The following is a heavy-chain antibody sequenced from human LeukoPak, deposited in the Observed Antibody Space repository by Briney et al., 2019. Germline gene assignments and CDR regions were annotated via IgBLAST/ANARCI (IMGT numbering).Heavy chain of an antibody. J-gene: IGHJ4*02. D-gene: IGHD3-22*01. CDR3: ARGNYYHSSGYYLILYYFDY. Sequence: SQTLSLTCTVSGGSISSGDYYWSWIRQPPRKGLEWIGYLYYSGSTYYNPSLKSRVTISVDTSENQFSLKLSSVPAADTAVYYCARGNYYHSSGYYLILYYFDYWGQGTLVTVSS. CDR1: GGSISSGDYY. V-gene: IGHV4-30-4*01. CDR2: LYYSGST.